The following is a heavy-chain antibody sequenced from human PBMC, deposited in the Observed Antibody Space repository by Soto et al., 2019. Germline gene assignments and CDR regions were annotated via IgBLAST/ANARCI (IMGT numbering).Heavy chain of an antibody. V-gene: IGHV3-23*01. CDR2: ISGSGGST. CDR3: ASRSSGWYFDY. Sequence: GGSLRLSCAASGFTFSSYAMNWVRQAPGKGLEWVSVISGSGGSTYYADSVKGRFTISRDNSKNTLYLQMNSLRVEDTAVYYWASRSSGWYFDYWGQGTLVTVSS. J-gene: IGHJ4*02. CDR1: GFTFSSYA. D-gene: IGHD6-19*01.